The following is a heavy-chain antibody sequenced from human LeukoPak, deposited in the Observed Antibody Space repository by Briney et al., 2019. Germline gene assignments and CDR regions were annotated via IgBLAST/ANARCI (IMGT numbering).Heavy chain of an antibody. V-gene: IGHV4-39*01. CDR2: IYYNGST. J-gene: IGHJ6*04. CDR1: GGSISTSSYY. Sequence: NPSETLSLTCTVSGGSISTSSYYWGWIRQPPGKGLQWIGSIYYNGSTYYNPSLKSRVIISVDTSKNQFSLKLSSVTAADTAVYYCAELGITMIGGVWGKGTTVTISS. CDR3: AELGITMIGGV. D-gene: IGHD3-10*02.